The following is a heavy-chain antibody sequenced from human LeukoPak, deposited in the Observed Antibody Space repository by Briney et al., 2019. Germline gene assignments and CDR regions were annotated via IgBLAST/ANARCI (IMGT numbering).Heavy chain of an antibody. CDR2: ISYDGSNK. D-gene: IGHD2-2*01. V-gene: IGHV3-30-3*01. J-gene: IGHJ4*02. CDR3: ARVCLPDKSGTFDY. CDR1: GFTFSSYA. Sequence: PGGSLRLSCAASGFTFSSYAMPWVRQAPGKGLEWVAVISYDGSNKYYADSVKGRFTISRDNSKNTLYLQMNSLRAEDTAVYYCARVCLPDKSGTFDYWGQGTLVTVSS.